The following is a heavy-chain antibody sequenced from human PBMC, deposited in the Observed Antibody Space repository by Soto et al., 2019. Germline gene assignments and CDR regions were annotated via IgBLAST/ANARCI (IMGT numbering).Heavy chain of an antibody. CDR1: GAYLSDDC. CDR2: INHSGNT. Sequence: SATRSLTCAVYGAYLSDDCCNWLSQHPWKGLEWMGEINHSGNTNYNPSLTSRVTISIDTSKNQLSLNLRSVSAADMAVYYCARCRGEFAAWGQGTPVTVSS. CDR3: ARCRGEFAA. J-gene: IGHJ5*02. V-gene: IGHV4-34*01. D-gene: IGHD2-21*01.